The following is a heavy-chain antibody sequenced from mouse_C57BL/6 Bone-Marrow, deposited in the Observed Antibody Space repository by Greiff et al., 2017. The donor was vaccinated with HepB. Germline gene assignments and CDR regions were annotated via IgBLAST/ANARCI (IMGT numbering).Heavy chain of an antibody. J-gene: IGHJ3*01. CDR3: TKITTVVGRGFAY. D-gene: IGHD1-1*01. CDR2: IRNKANNHAT. V-gene: IGHV6-6*01. Sequence: EVNVVESGGGLVQPGGSMKLSCAASGFTFSDAWMDWVRQSPEKGLEWVAEIRNKANNHATYYAESVKGRFTISRDDSKSSVYLQMNSLRAEDTGIYYCTKITTVVGRGFAYWGQGTLVTVSA. CDR1: GFTFSDAW.